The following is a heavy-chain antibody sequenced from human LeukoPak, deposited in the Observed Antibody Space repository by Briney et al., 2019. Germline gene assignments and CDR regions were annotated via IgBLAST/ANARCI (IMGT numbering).Heavy chain of an antibody. CDR2: IIPLFGTA. V-gene: IGHV1-69*13. CDR3: ARDLGGPTSLPWFDP. Sequence: SVKVSCKASGGTFSSYAISWVRQAPGQGLEWMGGIIPLFGTAIYDKKFQGRVTITADASTSTAYMELSSLRSEDTAVYYCARDLGGPTSLPWFDPWGQGTLVTVAS. J-gene: IGHJ5*02. D-gene: IGHD1-1*01. CDR1: GGTFSSYA.